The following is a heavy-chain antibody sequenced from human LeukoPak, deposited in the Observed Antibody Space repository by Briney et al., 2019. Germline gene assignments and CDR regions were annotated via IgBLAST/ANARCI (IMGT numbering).Heavy chain of an antibody. Sequence: GGSLRLSCAASGFTFSNAWMSWVRQAPGKGLEWVGRIKSKTDGGTTDCAAPVKGRFTISRDDSKNTLYLQMNSLKTEDTAVYYCTTDPLSAVVTTLEWFDPWGQGTLVTVSS. J-gene: IGHJ5*02. CDR1: GFTFSNAW. CDR2: IKSKTDGGTT. CDR3: TTDPLSAVVTTLEWFDP. D-gene: IGHD4-23*01. V-gene: IGHV3-15*01.